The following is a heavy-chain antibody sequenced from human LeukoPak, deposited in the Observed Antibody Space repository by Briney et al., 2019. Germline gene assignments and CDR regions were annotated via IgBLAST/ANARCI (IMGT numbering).Heavy chain of an antibody. CDR2: INNDGSST. D-gene: IGHD5-18*01. V-gene: IGHV3-74*01. CDR3: VRDPPTALELFDY. J-gene: IGHJ4*02. Sequence: GGSLRLSRAASGFTFSSYWMHWVRQAPGKGLVWVSHINNDGSSTNYADSVKGRFTISRDNAKNTLYLQMSSLRAEDTAVDYCVRDPPTALELFDYGGEGTPDTVSS. CDR1: GFTFSSYW.